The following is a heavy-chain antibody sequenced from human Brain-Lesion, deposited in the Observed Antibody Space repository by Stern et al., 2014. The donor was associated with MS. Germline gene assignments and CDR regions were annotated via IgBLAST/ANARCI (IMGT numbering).Heavy chain of an antibody. J-gene: IGHJ5*02. CDR2: IYYSGNT. D-gene: IGHD2-15*01. CDR1: GGSVSSTSYA. V-gene: IGHV4-39*01. Sequence: VQLVQSGPGLVKPSETLSLTCTVAGGSVSSTSYAWAWIRQPPGKGLEWIGTIYYSGNTYYSPSLKSRITISLDTTKNQFTPQLRSVTAADTAVYYCAGEEDIRYCSGGSCTGNWFDPWGQGTLVTVSS. CDR3: AGEEDIRYCSGGSCTGNWFDP.